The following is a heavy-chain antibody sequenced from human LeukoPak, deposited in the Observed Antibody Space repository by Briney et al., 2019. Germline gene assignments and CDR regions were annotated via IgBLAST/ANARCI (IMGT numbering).Heavy chain of an antibody. D-gene: IGHD3-10*01. CDR3: AREETRITMLRGVTYFEY. CDR1: GFTFDDYG. Sequence: PGGSLRLSCAASGFTFDDYGMSWVRQAPGKGLEWVSFISWSGGSTGYADSVKGRSTISRDNAKNSLYLQMSSLRAEDTALYYCAREETRITMLRGVTYFEYWGQGTLVTVSS. V-gene: IGHV3-20*04. J-gene: IGHJ4*02. CDR2: ISWSGGST.